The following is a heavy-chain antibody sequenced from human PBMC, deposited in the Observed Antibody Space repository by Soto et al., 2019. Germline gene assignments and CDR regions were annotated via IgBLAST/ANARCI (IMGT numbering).Heavy chain of an antibody. CDR1: GFSLNTPGLG. D-gene: IGHD1-26*01. CDR3: ARSVGGIFFGSFDY. CDR2: IYWDDAN. J-gene: IGHJ4*02. Sequence: QITLKESGPTLVKPTQTLTLTCTFSGFSLNTPGLGVVWIRQPPGKALEWLAIIYWDDANRYSPSLKNRLTISKDTSKNQVVLKMTTMDPVDTAAYYCARSVGGIFFGSFDYWGQGTLVTVSS. V-gene: IGHV2-5*02.